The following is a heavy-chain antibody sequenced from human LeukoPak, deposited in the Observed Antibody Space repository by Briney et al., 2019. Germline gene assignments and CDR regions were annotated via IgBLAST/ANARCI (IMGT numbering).Heavy chain of an antibody. J-gene: IGHJ3*02. CDR1: GYSFTSYW. CDR2: IYPGDSDT. V-gene: IGHV5-51*01. Sequence: RAGESLKISCKGSGYSFTSYWIGWVRQMPGKGLEWMGIIYPGDSDTRYSPSFQGQVTISADKSISTAYLQWSSLKASDTAMYYCARHPYYDFWSGYYTGLEGLAFDIWGQGTMVTVSS. D-gene: IGHD3-3*01. CDR3: ARHPYYDFWSGYYTGLEGLAFDI.